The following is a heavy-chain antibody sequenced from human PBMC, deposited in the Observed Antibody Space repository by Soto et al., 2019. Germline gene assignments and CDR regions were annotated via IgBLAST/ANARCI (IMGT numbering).Heavy chain of an antibody. CDR3: ARRERPREIYFDSGISPSCVDT. CDR1: GVSIDSSVYY. J-gene: IGHJ5*02. Sequence: QLQLQESGPGLVKPSETLSLTCTVSGVSIDSSVYYLDWIRQSPGKGLEWIGNFYYSGNIDYNPSPQTRVASSADPSKNPISLRLRSVATSDTAIYYCARRERPREIYFDSGISPSCVDTGGRGTPVTVSS. D-gene: IGHD3-10*01. CDR2: FYYSGNI. V-gene: IGHV4-39*01.